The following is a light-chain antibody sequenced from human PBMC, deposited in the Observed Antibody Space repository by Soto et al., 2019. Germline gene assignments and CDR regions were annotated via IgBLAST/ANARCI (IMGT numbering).Light chain of an antibody. CDR2: GAS. Sequence: EIVMTQSPATLSVSPGERATLSCRASQSVSSNLAWYQQKPGQAPRLLIYGASTRATGIPARFSGSGSGTEFTLTISSLQSEDFAVYYCQQSGAVTFGQGTRLEIK. V-gene: IGKV3-15*01. J-gene: IGKJ5*01. CDR1: QSVSSN. CDR3: QQSGAVT.